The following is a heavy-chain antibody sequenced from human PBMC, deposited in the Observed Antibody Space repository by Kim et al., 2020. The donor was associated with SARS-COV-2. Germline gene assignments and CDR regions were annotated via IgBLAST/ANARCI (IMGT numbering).Heavy chain of an antibody. CDR2: IYYSGST. CDR1: GGSISSYY. Sequence: SETLSLTCTVSGGSISSYYWSWIRQPPGKGLEWIGYIYYSGSTNYNPSLKSRVTISVDTSKNQFSLKLSSVTAADTAVYYCAKIAAAGMAAFDIWGQGTMVTVSS. D-gene: IGHD6-13*01. CDR3: AKIAAAGMAAFDI. V-gene: IGHV4-59*13. J-gene: IGHJ3*02.